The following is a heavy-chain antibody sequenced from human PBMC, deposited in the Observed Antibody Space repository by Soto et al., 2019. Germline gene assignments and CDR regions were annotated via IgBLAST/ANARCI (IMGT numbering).Heavy chain of an antibody. CDR3: ARDKAGITMIVVVKSDAFDI. J-gene: IGHJ3*02. V-gene: IGHV3-11*06. CDR1: GFTFSDYY. Sequence: QVQLVESGGGLVKPGGSLRLSCAASGFTFSDYYMSWIRQAPGEGLEWVSYISSSSSYTNYADSVKGRFTISRDNAKNSLYLQMNSLRAEDTAVYYCARDKAGITMIVVVKSDAFDIWGQGTMVTVSS. D-gene: IGHD3-22*01. CDR2: ISSSSSYT.